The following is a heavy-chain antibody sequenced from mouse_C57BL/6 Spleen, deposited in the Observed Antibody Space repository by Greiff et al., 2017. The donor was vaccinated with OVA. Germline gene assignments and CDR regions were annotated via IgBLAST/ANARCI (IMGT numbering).Heavy chain of an antibody. V-gene: IGHV5-12*01. CDR1: GFTFSDYY. CDR2: ISNGGGST. D-gene: IGHD1-1*01. Sequence: EVKLVESGGGLVQPGGSLKLSCAASGFTFSDYYMYWVRQTPEKRLEWVAYISNGGGSTYYPDTVEGRFTISRDNAKNTLYLQMSRLKSEDTAMYYCARQGGYYYGSSDYAMDYWGQGTSVTVSS. J-gene: IGHJ4*01. CDR3: ARQGGYYYGSSDYAMDY.